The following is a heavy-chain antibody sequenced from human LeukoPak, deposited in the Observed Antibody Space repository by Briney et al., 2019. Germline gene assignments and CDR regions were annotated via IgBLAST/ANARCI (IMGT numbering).Heavy chain of an antibody. J-gene: IGHJ4*02. Sequence: SETLSLTCTVSGGSISSYYWSWIRQPPGKRLEWIGHIYYSGSTNYNPSLKSRVTISVDTSKNQFSLKVSSVTAADTAIYYCARDGSAYDFDSWGQGTLVTVSS. V-gene: IGHV4-59*01. D-gene: IGHD5-12*01. CDR1: GGSISSYY. CDR3: ARDGSAYDFDS. CDR2: IYYSGST.